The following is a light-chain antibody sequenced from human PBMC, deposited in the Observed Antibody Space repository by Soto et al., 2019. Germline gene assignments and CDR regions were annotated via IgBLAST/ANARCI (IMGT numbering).Light chain of an antibody. Sequence: DIVMTQSPDSLAVSLGARATINCRASQSLLSSSNNKNRFXRYQTKPGQPPQLVLDWASTREAGCPDRFSGGGSGTDCGVTIECGNAKDVAVDDCRHHYRRPRTFAQGTKV. CDR2: WAS. CDR3: RHHYRRPRT. CDR1: QSLLSSSNNKNR. J-gene: IGKJ1*01. V-gene: IGKV4-1*01.